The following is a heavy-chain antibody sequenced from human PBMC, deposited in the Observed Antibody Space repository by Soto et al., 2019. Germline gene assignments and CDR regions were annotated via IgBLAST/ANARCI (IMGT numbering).Heavy chain of an antibody. CDR3: ARLAGTLNAFDI. CDR1: GYTFTSYA. CDR2: INAGNGNT. Sequence: QVQRVQSGAEVKKPGASVKVSCKASGYTFTSYAMHWVRQAPGQRLEWMGWINAGNGNTKYSQKFQGRVTITRDTSASTAYMELSSLRSEDTAVYYCARLAGTLNAFDIWGQGTMVTVSS. D-gene: IGHD6-19*01. V-gene: IGHV1-3*01. J-gene: IGHJ3*02.